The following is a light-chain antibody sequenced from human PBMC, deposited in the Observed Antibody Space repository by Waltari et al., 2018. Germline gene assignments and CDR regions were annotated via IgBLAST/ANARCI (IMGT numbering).Light chain of an antibody. CDR2: GAS. CDR3: LQYGDWPPWT. J-gene: IGKJ1*01. Sequence: ETVMTQSPATLSMSPGETATLSCRASQYIVSNLAWYQQRPGQSPRLLIYGASSRSTGVPASFSGSWSVTHFTLTISSLQSEDFAVYFCLQYGDWPPWTFGQGTKVEFK. CDR1: QYIVSN. V-gene: IGKV3-15*01.